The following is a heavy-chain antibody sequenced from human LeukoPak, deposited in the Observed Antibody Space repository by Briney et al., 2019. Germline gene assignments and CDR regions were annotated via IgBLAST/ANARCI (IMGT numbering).Heavy chain of an antibody. Sequence: PGGSLRLSCAASGFTFSDYYMSWIRQAPGKGLEWVSYISSSGSTIYYADSVKGRFTISRDNAKNSLYLQMNSLRAEDTAVYYCARSPGSGWYEWVRNWFDPWGQGTLVTVSS. J-gene: IGHJ5*02. CDR1: GFTFSDYY. D-gene: IGHD6-19*01. CDR3: ARSPGSGWYEWVRNWFDP. CDR2: ISSSGSTI. V-gene: IGHV3-11*01.